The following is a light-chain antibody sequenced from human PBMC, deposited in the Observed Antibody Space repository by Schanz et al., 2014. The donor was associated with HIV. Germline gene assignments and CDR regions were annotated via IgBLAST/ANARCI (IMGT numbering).Light chain of an antibody. CDR1: QSVDTY. J-gene: IGKJ1*01. Sequence: EVLLTQSPATLSVSPGESATLSCRASQSVDTYLAWYQQKPGQAPRLLIYGASTRVTGIPARFSGSGSGTDFTLTISRLEPEDFAVYYCQQYNSWPRTFGQGTKVEIK. V-gene: IGKV3-15*01. CDR3: QQYNSWPRT. CDR2: GAS.